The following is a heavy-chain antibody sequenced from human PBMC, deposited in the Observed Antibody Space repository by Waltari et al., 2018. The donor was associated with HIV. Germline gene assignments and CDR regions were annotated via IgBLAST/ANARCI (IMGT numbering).Heavy chain of an antibody. J-gene: IGHJ4*02. D-gene: IGHD3-10*02. CDR3: ARQQLGSGALDL. V-gene: IGHV3-21*02. CDR2: ISCGTSYI. CDR1: GLTFSTDP. Sequence: EVQLVESGGGLVKPGGSLRLSCQASGLTFSTDPMNWVRQAPGKGLEWVSSISCGTSYIYYADSVTGRFTVSRDNAKNSLFLQMNSLRADDTAVYYCARQQLGSGALDLWGQGTLVTVSS.